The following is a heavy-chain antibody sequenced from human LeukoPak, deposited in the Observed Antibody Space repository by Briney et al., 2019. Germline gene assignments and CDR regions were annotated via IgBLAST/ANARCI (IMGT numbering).Heavy chain of an antibody. CDR2: ISGPGGHI. Sequence: QSGGSLRLSCAASGFTFSTFVMSWVRQTPGKGLEWVSAISGPGGHIYYADSVKGRFTISRDNSKNTLFLQMNSLRAEDTAVYYCAKDAYDYYYDSSAGYWGQGTLVTVSS. V-gene: IGHV3-23*01. CDR3: AKDAYDYYYDSSAGY. CDR1: GFTFSTFV. D-gene: IGHD3-22*01. J-gene: IGHJ4*02.